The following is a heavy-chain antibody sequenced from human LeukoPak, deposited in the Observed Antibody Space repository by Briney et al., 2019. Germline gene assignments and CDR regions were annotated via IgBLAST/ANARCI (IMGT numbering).Heavy chain of an antibody. Sequence: ASVKVSCKASGYTFTSYGISWVRQAPGQGLEWMGWISAYNGNTNYAQTLQGRVTLTTDTSTSTAYMELRSLRSDDTAIYYCARGGAAPGVLNWFDPWGQGTLVTVSS. V-gene: IGHV1-18*01. D-gene: IGHD6-13*01. J-gene: IGHJ5*02. CDR2: ISAYNGNT. CDR1: GYTFTSYG. CDR3: ARGGAAPGVLNWFDP.